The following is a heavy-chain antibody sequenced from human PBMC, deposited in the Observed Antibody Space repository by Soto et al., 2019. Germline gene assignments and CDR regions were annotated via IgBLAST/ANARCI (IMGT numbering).Heavy chain of an antibody. CDR2: ISAYNGNT. CDR1: GYAFTSYG. V-gene: IGHV1-18*01. J-gene: IGHJ4*02. CDR3: ARGDDFWSGYYADY. Sequence: ASVKVSCKASGYAFTSYGISWVRQAPGQGLEWMGWISAYNGNTNYAQKLQGRVTMTTDTSTSTAYMELRNLRSDDTAVYYCARGDDFWSGYYADYWGQGTLVTVSS. D-gene: IGHD3-3*01.